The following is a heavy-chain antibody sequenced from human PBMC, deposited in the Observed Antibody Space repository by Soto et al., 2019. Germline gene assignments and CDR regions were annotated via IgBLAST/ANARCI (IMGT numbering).Heavy chain of an antibody. CDR1: GFTFSSYA. D-gene: IGHD6-19*01. Sequence: GGSLRLSCAASGFTFSSYAMSWVRQAPGKGLEWVSAISGSGSSTYYADSVKGRFTISRDNAKNTLYLQMNSLRVEDMAVYYCEKESIAVAGTKYYFDDWGQGTLGMVSS. J-gene: IGHJ4*02. CDR3: EKESIAVAGTKYYFDD. V-gene: IGHV3-23*01. CDR2: ISGSGSST.